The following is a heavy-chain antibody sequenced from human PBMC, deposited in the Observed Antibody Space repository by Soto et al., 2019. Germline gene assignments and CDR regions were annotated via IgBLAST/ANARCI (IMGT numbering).Heavy chain of an antibody. V-gene: IGHV3-30*18. Sequence: QVQLVESGGGVVQPGRSLRLSCAASGFTFSSYGMHWVRQAPGKGLEWVAVISYDGSNKYYADSVKGRFTISRDNSKNTLYLQMNSLRAEDTAVYYCAKDGRFYGSGSYPGIAYWGQGTLVTVSS. CDR1: GFTFSSYG. J-gene: IGHJ4*02. CDR2: ISYDGSNK. CDR3: AKDGRFYGSGSYPGIAY. D-gene: IGHD3-10*01.